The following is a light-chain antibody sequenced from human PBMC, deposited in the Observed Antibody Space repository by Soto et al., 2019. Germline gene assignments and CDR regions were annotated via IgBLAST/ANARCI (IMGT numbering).Light chain of an antibody. Sequence: EIVMTQSPGTLCLSPGERASLSCRASQSVSSNLAWYQQKPGQAPRLLIYGASTRATGIPARFSGSGSGTEFTLTISSLQSEDFAVYYCQQYNNWPQTFGQGTKVDIK. CDR2: GAS. J-gene: IGKJ1*01. V-gene: IGKV3-15*01. CDR3: QQYNNWPQT. CDR1: QSVSSN.